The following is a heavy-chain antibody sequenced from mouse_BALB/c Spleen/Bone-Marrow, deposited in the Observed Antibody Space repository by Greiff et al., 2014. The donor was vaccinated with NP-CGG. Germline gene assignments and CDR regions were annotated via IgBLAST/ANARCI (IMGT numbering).Heavy chain of an antibody. J-gene: IGHJ2*01. CDR1: GFTFSSYA. D-gene: IGHD3-1*01. CDR3: ARDSSGYFDY. V-gene: IGHV5-9-4*01. CDR2: ISSGGSYT. Sequence: EVQVVESGGGLVKPGGSLKLSCAASGFTFSSYAMSWVRQSPEKRLEWVAEISSGGSYTYYPDTVTGRFTISRDNAKNTLYLEMSSLRFEDTAMYYCARDSSGYFDYWGQGTTLTVSS.